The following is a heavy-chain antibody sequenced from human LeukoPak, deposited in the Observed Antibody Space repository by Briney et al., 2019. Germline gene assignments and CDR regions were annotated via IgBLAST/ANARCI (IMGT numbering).Heavy chain of an antibody. J-gene: IGHJ4*02. Sequence: SETLSLTCTVSGGSISSSSYYWGWIRQPPGKGLEWIGSIFYSGSTYYNPSLKSRVTISVDTSKNQFSLKLTSVTAADTAVYSCARHKSGSGWYWYFDYWGQGTRVTASS. CDR1: GGSISSSSYY. CDR3: ARHKSGSGWYWYFDY. CDR2: IFYSGST. V-gene: IGHV4-39*01. D-gene: IGHD6-19*01.